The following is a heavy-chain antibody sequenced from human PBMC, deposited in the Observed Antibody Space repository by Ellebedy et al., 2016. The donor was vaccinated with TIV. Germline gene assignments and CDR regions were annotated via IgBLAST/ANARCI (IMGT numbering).Heavy chain of an antibody. D-gene: IGHD2-15*01. J-gene: IGHJ3*02. CDR1: GLSVSSKY. V-gene: IGHV3-66*04. CDR2: IFTSGSE. Sequence: GESLKISCAASGLSVSSKYMSWVRQAPGKGLEWVSAIFTSGSEHYPDFVKGRFIISRDNSKNTAYLQMNSLRAEETAVYFCARQAPQGNSGDGTYYDAFDIWGQGTMVTVSS. CDR3: ARQAPQGNSGDGTYYDAFDI.